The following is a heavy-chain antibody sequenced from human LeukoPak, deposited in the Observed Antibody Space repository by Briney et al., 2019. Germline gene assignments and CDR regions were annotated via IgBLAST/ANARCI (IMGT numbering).Heavy chain of an antibody. V-gene: IGHV3-48*03. CDR2: ISSSGITI. Sequence: PGGSLRLSCAASGFTFSSFEMSWVRQAPGKGLEWVSYISSSGITIYYADSMKGRFTISRDNAKNSLYLQMNSLRAEDTAVYYCARGKGTSYLSSFDYWGQGTLVTVSS. D-gene: IGHD6-6*01. CDR3: ARGKGTSYLSSFDY. CDR1: GFTFSSFE. J-gene: IGHJ4*02.